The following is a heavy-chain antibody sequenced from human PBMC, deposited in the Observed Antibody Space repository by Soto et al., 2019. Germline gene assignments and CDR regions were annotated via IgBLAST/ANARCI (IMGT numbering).Heavy chain of an antibody. V-gene: IGHV4-61*01. CDR1: GGSVGSGSYY. CDR2: IYYSGST. CDR3: ARDRRIVGATTGAFDT. D-gene: IGHD1-26*01. J-gene: IGHJ3*02. Sequence: PSETLSLTCTVSGGSVGSGSYYWSWIRQPPGKGLEWIGYIYYSGSTNYNPSLKSRVTISVDTSKNQFSLKLSSVTAADTAVYYCARDRRIVGATTGAFDTWGQGTMVTVSS.